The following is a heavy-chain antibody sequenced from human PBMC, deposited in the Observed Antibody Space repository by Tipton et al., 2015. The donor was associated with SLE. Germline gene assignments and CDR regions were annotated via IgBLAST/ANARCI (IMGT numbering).Heavy chain of an antibody. CDR3: ARVQRLEFFDL. D-gene: IGHD6-25*01. CDR1: GGSFSGYY. Sequence: AGLVKPSGTLSLSCAVYGGSFSGYYWSWIRQPPGKGLEWIGEIDDSERTDYNPSLKSRATISADTSRNQFSLNLSSVTAADTAVYYCARVQRLEFFDLWGQGTLVTVSS. CDR2: IDDSERT. J-gene: IGHJ4*02. V-gene: IGHV4-34*01.